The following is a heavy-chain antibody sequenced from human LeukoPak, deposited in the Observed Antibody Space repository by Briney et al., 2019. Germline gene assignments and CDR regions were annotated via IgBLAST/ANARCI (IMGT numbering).Heavy chain of an antibody. J-gene: IGHJ6*02. CDR2: ISVYNGDT. Sequence: ASVKVSCKASGYTFTSFDISWVRQAPGQGLEWMGWISVYNGDTNYAQKLQDRVTMTTDTSTSTAYMELRSLRSDDTAVYYCAVTMVRGEYYGMDVWGQGTTVTVSS. CDR3: AVTMVRGEYYGMDV. V-gene: IGHV1-18*01. CDR1: GYTFTSFD. D-gene: IGHD3-10*01.